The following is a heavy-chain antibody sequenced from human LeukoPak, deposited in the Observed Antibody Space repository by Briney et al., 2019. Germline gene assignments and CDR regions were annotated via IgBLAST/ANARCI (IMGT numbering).Heavy chain of an antibody. CDR3: ARHGYCSGGSCFSFDP. D-gene: IGHD2-15*01. V-gene: IGHV4-59*08. J-gene: IGHJ5*02. CDR1: GGSISSYY. Sequence: SETLSLTCTVSGGSISSYYWSWIRQPPGKGLEWIGYIYYSGSTNYNPSLKSRVTISVDTSKNQFSLKLSSVTAADTAVYYCARHGYCSGGSCFSFDPWGQGTLVTVSS. CDR2: IYYSGST.